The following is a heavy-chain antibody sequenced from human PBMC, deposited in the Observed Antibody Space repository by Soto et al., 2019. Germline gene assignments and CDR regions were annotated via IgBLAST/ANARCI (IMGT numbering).Heavy chain of an antibody. CDR1: GASISRGAYY. Sequence: SETLSLTCSVSGASISRGAYYWSWIRQHPGKGLEWIGNIYYSGSAYYNPSLKSRVAISVDTSQNQFSLRLSSVTAADTAVYYCARGGYDWDNWGQGTLVTVSS. D-gene: IGHD5-12*01. CDR2: IYYSGSA. V-gene: IGHV4-31*03. CDR3: ARGGYDWDN. J-gene: IGHJ4*02.